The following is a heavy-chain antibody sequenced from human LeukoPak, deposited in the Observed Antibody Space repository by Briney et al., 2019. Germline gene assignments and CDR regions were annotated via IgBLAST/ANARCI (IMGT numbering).Heavy chain of an antibody. CDR2: INAGNGNT. D-gene: IGHD6-6*01. CDR1: GYTFTSYA. CDR3: ARDRGIAARRWFDP. Sequence: ASVKVSCKASGYTFTSYAMHWVRQAPGQRLEWMGWINAGNGNTKYSQEFQGRVTITADKSTSTAYMELSSLRSEDTAVYYCARDRGIAARRWFDPWGQGTLVTVSS. V-gene: IGHV1-3*03. J-gene: IGHJ5*02.